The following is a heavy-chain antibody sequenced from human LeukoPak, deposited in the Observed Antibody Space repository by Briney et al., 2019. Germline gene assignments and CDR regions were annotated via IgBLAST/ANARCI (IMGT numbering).Heavy chain of an antibody. D-gene: IGHD5-12*01. V-gene: IGHV1-18*04. J-gene: IGHJ4*02. CDR3: ARDRRRYSAYDGEGFDY. Sequence: ASVKVSCKASGFTFKNYGFSWVRQAPGQGLQWMGWISADNGNTKYAQNLQGRVIMTTDRSTGTAYVELTSLRSDDTAVYYCARDRRRYSAYDGEGFDYWGQGTLVTVSS. CDR1: GFTFKNYG. CDR2: ISADNGNT.